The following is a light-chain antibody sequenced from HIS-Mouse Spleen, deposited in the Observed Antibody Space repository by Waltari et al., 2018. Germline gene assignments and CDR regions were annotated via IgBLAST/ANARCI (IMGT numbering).Light chain of an antibody. CDR3: YSTDSSGNHRV. Sequence: SYELTQPPSVSVSPGQTARLTCSGDALPNKYAYWYQQKSGQAPVLVIYEDSKRPSGIPGRFSGSSSGTMATLTISGAQVEDEADYYCYSTDSSGNHRVFGGGTKLTVL. V-gene: IGLV3-10*01. J-gene: IGLJ2*01. CDR1: ALPNKY. CDR2: EDS.